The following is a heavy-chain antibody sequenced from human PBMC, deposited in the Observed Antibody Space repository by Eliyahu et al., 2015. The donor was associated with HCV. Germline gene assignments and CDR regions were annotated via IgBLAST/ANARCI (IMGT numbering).Heavy chain of an antibody. Sequence: EVQLVESGGGLVQPGGSLRLSCAASGFXVSSNYMSWVRQAPGKGLEGVSVIYSGGSTYYADSVKGRFTISRDNSKNTLYLQMNSLRVEDTAVYYCARDNPGSSGYSPNYYWGQGILVTVSS. V-gene: IGHV3-66*02. CDR2: IYSGGST. CDR3: ARDNPGSSGYSPNYY. D-gene: IGHD3-22*01. CDR1: GFXVSSNY. J-gene: IGHJ4*02.